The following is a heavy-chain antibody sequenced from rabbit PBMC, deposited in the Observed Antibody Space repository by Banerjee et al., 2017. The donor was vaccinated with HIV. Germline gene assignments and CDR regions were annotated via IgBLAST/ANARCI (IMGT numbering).Heavy chain of an antibody. J-gene: IGHJ4*01. V-gene: IGHV1S43*01. CDR3: ARDEQASGGYVFNL. CDR2: IYSSSGST. D-gene: IGHD1-1*01. Sequence: QEQLVESGGGLVTLGGSLTLTCKASGFSFSSGYDMCWVCQAPGKGLEWIGCIYSSSGSTDYASWVNGRFTISLDNAQNTVFLQMTSLTAADTATYFCARDEQASGGYVFNLWGQGTLVTVS. CDR1: GFSFSSGYD.